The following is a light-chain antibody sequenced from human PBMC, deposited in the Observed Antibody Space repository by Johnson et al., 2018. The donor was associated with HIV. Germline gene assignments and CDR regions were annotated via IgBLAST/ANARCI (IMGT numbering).Light chain of an antibody. CDR2: ENN. CDR3: GTWDSSLSGV. V-gene: IGLV1-51*02. J-gene: IGLJ1*01. CDR1: SSNIGNNY. Sequence: QSVLTQPASVSAAPGQKVTISCSGSSSNIGNNYVSWYQQLPGTAPKLLIYENNKRPSGIPDLFSGSKSGTSATLGITGLQTGDEADYYCGTWDSSLSGVFGTGTKVTVL.